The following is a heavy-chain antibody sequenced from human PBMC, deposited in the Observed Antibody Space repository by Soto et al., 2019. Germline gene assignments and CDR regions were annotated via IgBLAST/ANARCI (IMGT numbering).Heavy chain of an antibody. V-gene: IGHV3-30*18. J-gene: IGHJ4*02. CDR2: ISYDGSNK. D-gene: IGHD3-10*01. CDR1: GFTFSSYG. CDR3: AKAGSYGSGSYYVEIDY. Sequence: GGSLRLSCAASGFTFSSYGMHWVRQAPGKGLEWVAVISYDGSNKYYADSVKGRFTISRDNSKNTLYLQMNSLRAEDTAVYYCAKAGSYGSGSYYVEIDYWGQGTLVTVSS.